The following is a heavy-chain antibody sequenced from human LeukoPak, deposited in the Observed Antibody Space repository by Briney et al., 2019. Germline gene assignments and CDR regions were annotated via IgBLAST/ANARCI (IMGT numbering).Heavy chain of an antibody. V-gene: IGHV4-59*01. J-gene: IGHJ3*02. Sequence: SETLSLTCTVSGGSIGNTWSWIQQPPEKGLEGIGYIYYSGSTNYNPSLKSRVTMSIDTSKKQFSLNMRSMTAADTAVYYCAGDYYDNRGDAFDIWGQGTMVTVSS. CDR2: IYYSGST. CDR3: AGDYYDNRGDAFDI. CDR1: GGSIGNT. D-gene: IGHD3-22*01.